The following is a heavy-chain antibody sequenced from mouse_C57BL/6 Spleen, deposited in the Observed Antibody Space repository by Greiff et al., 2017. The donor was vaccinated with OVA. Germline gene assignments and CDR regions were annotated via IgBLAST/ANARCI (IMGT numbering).Heavy chain of an antibody. V-gene: IGHV1-52*01. CDR1: GYTFTSYW. D-gene: IGHD2-5*01. CDR3: ARSDYSNYFDY. Sequence: QVQLQQPGAELVRPGSSVKLSCKASGYTFTSYWMHWVKQRPIQGLEWIGNIDPSDSETHYNQKFKDKATLTVDKSSSTAYMQLSSLTSEDSAVYYCARSDYSNYFDYWGKGTTLTVSS. J-gene: IGHJ2*01. CDR2: IDPSDSET.